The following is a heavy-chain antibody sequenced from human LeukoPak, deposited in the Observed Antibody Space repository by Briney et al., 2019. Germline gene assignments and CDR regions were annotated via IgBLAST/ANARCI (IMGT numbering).Heavy chain of an antibody. CDR3: ARERTGEAFDY. CDR2: IGSSSRSI. V-gene: IGHV3-21*01. D-gene: IGHD7-27*01. Sequence: GGSLRLSCAASGFTFSSYSMNWVRQAPGKGLGWVSSIGSSSRSIYYADSVKGRFTISRDNAKNSLYLQMNSLRAEDTAVYFCARERTGEAFDYWGQGTLVTVSS. J-gene: IGHJ4*02. CDR1: GFTFSSYS.